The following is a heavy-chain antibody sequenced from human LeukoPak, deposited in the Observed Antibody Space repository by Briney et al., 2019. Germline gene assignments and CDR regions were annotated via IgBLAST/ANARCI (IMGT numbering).Heavy chain of an antibody. J-gene: IGHJ4*02. CDR1: GGTFNTYA. D-gene: IGHD4-17*01. Sequence: SVKVSCKASGGTFNTYAITWVRQAPGQGLEWMGGIIPIFDTTNYAQKFQGRVTISVDESSTTAYMELSGLRSEDTAVYYCARDILTYDYESHYWGQGTLVTVSS. V-gene: IGHV1-69*13. CDR2: IIPIFDTT. CDR3: ARDILTYDYESHY.